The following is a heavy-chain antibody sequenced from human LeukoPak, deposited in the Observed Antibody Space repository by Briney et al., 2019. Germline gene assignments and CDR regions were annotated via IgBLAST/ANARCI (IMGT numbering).Heavy chain of an antibody. CDR3: AKDLAYYYDSSGYYGLDY. CDR2: ISGSGGST. CDR1: GFTFSSYA. V-gene: IGHV3-23*01. D-gene: IGHD3-22*01. Sequence: GGSLRLSCAASGFTFSSYAMNWVRQAPGKGLEWVSAISGSGGSTYYADSVKGRFTISRDNSKNTLYLQMNSLRAEDTAVYHCAKDLAYYYDSSGYYGLDYWGQGTLVTVSS. J-gene: IGHJ4*02.